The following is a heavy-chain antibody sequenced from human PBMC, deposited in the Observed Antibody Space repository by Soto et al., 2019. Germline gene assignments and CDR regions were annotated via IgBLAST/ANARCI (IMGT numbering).Heavy chain of an antibody. CDR1: GGTFSSYA. V-gene: IGHV1-69*13. CDR3: AILRSGIVVVPAAMDYYGMAV. J-gene: IGHJ6*02. Sequence: SVKVSCKASGGTFSSYAISWVRQAPGQGLEWMGGTIPIFGTANYAQKFQGRVTITADESTSTAYMELSSLRSEDTAVYYCAILRSGIVVVPAAMDYYGMAVWGQGTTVTVSS. D-gene: IGHD2-2*01. CDR2: TIPIFGTA.